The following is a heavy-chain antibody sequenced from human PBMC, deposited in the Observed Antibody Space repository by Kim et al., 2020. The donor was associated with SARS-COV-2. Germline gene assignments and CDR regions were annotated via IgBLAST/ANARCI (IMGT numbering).Heavy chain of an antibody. V-gene: IGHV3-7*01. J-gene: IGHJ4*02. CDR2: INRDGSSK. CDR1: GFTFSSYW. CDR3: TTSGDSRGDCY. D-gene: IGHD2-2*01. Sequence: GGSLRLSCAASGFTFSSYWMTWVRQAPGKGLEYVSCINRDGSSKYYGDSVRGRFTISRDNARNSLYLHMNSLRADDTAVYYCTTSGDSRGDCYWGQGTLVSVST.